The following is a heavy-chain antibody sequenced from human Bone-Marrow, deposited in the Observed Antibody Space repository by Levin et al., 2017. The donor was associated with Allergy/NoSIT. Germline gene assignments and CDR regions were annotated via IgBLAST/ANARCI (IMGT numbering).Heavy chain of an antibody. Sequence: PGGSLRLSCAASGFSFTKVWMTWVRQAPGKGLEWVGRIKSETDGGTIDYAAPVKGRFTISRDDSRSTLYLQMNSLKTEDTAVYYCTTEVWARSIRDDYWGQGTLVTVPS. J-gene: IGHJ4*02. V-gene: IGHV3-15*01. CDR3: TTEVWARSIRDDY. CDR2: IKSETDGGTI. CDR1: GFSFTKVW. D-gene: IGHD2-21*01.